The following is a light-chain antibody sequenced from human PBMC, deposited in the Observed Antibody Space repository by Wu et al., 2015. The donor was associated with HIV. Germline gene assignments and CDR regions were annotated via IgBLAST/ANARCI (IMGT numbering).Light chain of an antibody. V-gene: IGKV1-27*01. J-gene: IGKJ3*01. CDR3: LRALHLLHFT. CDR2: AAS. CDR1: QGISNF. Sequence: DIQMTQSPSSLSASVGDRVTITCRASQGISNFLAWYQQKPGKPPKVLIYAASTLQSGVPSRFSGSGSGTDFTLTISSLQPEDVATYYCLRALHLLHFTFGPWDQSGISN.